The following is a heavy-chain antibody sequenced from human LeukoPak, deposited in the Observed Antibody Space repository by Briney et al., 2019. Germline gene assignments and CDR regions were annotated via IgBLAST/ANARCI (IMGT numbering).Heavy chain of an antibody. J-gene: IGHJ4*02. CDR2: INPNIGGT. CDR1: GYTFTAYY. D-gene: IGHD1-26*01. CDR3: ARDHEAGGWACGTY. Sequence: ASVRVSCKASGYTFTAYYMHWVRQAPGQGLEWMGRINPNIGGTNYAQKFQGRVTVTSDTSINTAYMELSGLTSDDTAVYYCARDHEAGGWACGTYWGQGTLVTVSS. V-gene: IGHV1-2*06.